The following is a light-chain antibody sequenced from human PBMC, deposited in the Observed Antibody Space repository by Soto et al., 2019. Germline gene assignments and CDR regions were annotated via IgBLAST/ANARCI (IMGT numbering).Light chain of an antibody. V-gene: IGLV2-23*02. CDR3: FSYAGDSTWV. CDR1: RSDIGSYNS. CDR2: EVT. J-gene: IGLJ3*02. Sequence: SALTQPASVSGSPGESITISCTGTRSDIGSYNSIAWYQQHPGKAPRVMIFEVTKRPSGISNRFSGSKSGSTASLTISGLQADDEADYFCFSYAGDSTWVFGGGTKVTVL.